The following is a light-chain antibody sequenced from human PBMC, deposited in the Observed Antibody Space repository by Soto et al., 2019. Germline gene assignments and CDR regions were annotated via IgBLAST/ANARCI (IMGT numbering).Light chain of an antibody. CDR1: RSNIGSKT. CDR2: TTN. CDR3: AAWNDSLNGVV. V-gene: IGLV1-44*01. J-gene: IGLJ2*01. Sequence: QSVLTQPPSASGTPGQRVTISCSGSRSNIGSKTLNWYQQVPGSAPKLLIYTTNQRPSVVPDRFSASKSGSSASLAISGLQSEDEADYYCAAWNDSLNGVVFGGGTKLTVL.